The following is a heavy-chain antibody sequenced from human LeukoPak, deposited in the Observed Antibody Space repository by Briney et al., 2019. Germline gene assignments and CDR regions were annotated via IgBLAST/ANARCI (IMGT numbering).Heavy chain of an antibody. CDR1: GFTFSSYA. CDR2: ISGSGGST. CDR3: AKHWNYYYYGMDV. V-gene: IGHV3-23*01. Sequence: GGSLRLSCAASGFTFSSYAMSWVRQAPGKGLEWVSAISGSGGSTYYADSVKGRFTISRDNSKNTLYRQMNSLRAEDTAVYYCAKHWNYYYYGMDVWGQGTTVTVSS. J-gene: IGHJ6*02. D-gene: IGHD3-3*01.